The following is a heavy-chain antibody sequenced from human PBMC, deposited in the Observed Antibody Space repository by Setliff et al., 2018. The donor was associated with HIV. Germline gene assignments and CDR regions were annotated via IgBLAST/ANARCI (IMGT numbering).Heavy chain of an antibody. Sequence: SETLSLTCAVSGYSISSTYYWGWIRQPPGMGLEWIGSIYQGGDNYYNPSLKSRVTISVDTSKNQFSLKLSSVTAADTAVYYYARGKWLVQNFYSYYMDVWGKGTTVTVSS. V-gene: IGHV4-38-2*01. J-gene: IGHJ6*03. CDR1: GYSISSTYY. CDR2: IYQGGDN. CDR3: ARGKWLVQNFYSYYMDV. D-gene: IGHD6-19*01.